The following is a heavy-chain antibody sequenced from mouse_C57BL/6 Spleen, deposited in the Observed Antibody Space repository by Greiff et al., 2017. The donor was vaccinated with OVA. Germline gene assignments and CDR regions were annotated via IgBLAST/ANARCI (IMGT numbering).Heavy chain of an antibody. Sequence: VKLQQPGAELVKPGASVKLSCKASGYTFTSYWMHWVKQRPGRGLEWIGRIDPNSGGTKYNEKFKSKATLTVDKPSSTAYMQLSSLTSEDSAVYYCARYGITTVVEGYFDVWGTGTTVTVSS. CDR2: IDPNSGGT. CDR3: ARYGITTVVEGYFDV. V-gene: IGHV1-72*01. CDR1: GYTFTSYW. D-gene: IGHD1-1*01. J-gene: IGHJ1*03.